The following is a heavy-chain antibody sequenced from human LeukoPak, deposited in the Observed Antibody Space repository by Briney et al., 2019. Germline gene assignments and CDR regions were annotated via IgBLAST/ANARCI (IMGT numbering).Heavy chain of an antibody. CDR3: AKEAWVYYYDSSGYYPYYFDY. Sequence: GGSLRLSCAASGFTFSSYAMSWVRQAPGKGLEWVSAISGSGGSTYYADSVKGRFTISRDNSKNTLYLQMNSLRAEDTAVYYCAKEAWVYYYDSSGYYPYYFDYWGQGTLVTVSS. CDR2: ISGSGGST. V-gene: IGHV3-23*01. J-gene: IGHJ4*02. D-gene: IGHD3-22*01. CDR1: GFTFSSYA.